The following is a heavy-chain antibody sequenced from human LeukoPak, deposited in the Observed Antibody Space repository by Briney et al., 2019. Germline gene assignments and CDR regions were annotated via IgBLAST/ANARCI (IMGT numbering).Heavy chain of an antibody. D-gene: IGHD4-23*01. Sequence: SVKVSCKTIGGRFKSYGFSWVRQAPGQGLEWMGGTIPVFDRPNYAQKFEGRVTITADKSTNTTYMEITSLTSDDTAVYYCARDAQWELRAFDVWGRGTMVIVSS. CDR2: TIPVFDRP. V-gene: IGHV1-69*06. J-gene: IGHJ3*01. CDR3: ARDAQWELRAFDV. CDR1: GGRFKSYG.